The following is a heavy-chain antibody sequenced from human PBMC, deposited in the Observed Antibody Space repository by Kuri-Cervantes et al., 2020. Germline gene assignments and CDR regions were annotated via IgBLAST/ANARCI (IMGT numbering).Heavy chain of an antibody. V-gene: IGHV3-11*01. CDR3: AKTGRTADALDI. Sequence: GESLKISCAASGFTFSDYYMSWIRQAPGKGLDWVSYISSSGSTIYYADSVKGRFTIPRDHAKNPLYLQMNSLRAEDTAVYYCAKTGRTADALDIWGQGTMVTVSS. CDR2: ISSSGSTI. D-gene: IGHD1-14*01. J-gene: IGHJ3*02. CDR1: GFTFSDYY.